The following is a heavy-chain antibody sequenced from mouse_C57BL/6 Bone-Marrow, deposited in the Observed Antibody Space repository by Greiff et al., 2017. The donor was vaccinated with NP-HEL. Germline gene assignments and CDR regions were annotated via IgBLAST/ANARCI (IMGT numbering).Heavy chain of an antibody. J-gene: IGHJ2*01. CDR2: ISYDGSN. CDR1: GYSITSGYY. D-gene: IGHD4-1*01. CDR3: ARGRLGRKDY. Sequence: EVQRVESGPGLVKPSQSLSLTCSVTGYSITSGYYWNWIRQFPGNTLEWMGYISYDGSNNYNPSLKNRISITRDTSKNQFFLKLNSVTTEDTATYYCARGRLGRKDYWGQGTTLTVSS. V-gene: IGHV3-6*01.